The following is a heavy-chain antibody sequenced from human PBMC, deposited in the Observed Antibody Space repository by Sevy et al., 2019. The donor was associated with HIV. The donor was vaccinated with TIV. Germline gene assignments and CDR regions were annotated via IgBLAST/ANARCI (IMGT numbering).Heavy chain of an antibody. D-gene: IGHD2-15*01. CDR1: GFTLNSFW. CDR2: INQNGRVT. CDR3: VRAVATNGSF. Sequence: GGSLRLSCAASGFTLNSFWMNWVRQTPGKGLEWVANINQNGRVTYYVDSVKGRFTISRDNSRNLLYLQMTSLRVEDTAIYYCVRAVATNGSFWGQGALVTVSS. J-gene: IGHJ4*02. V-gene: IGHV3-7*03.